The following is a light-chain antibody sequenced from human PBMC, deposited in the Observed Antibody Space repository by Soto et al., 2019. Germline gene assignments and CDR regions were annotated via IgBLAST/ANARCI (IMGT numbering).Light chain of an antibody. V-gene: IGKV1-12*01. CDR2: AAS. CDR3: QQANSFPLT. J-gene: IGKJ4*01. Sequence: DIQMTQSPSSVSASVGDRVTITCRASPGISSWLAWYQQKPGKAPKLLIYAASSLQSGVPSRFSGSGSGTDFTLTISSLPPEDFATYYCQQANSFPLTFGGGTKVEIK. CDR1: PGISSW.